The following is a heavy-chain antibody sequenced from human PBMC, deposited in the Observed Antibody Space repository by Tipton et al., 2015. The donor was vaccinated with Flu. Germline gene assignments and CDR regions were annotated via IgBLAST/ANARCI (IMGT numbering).Heavy chain of an antibody. CDR1: GGSISSYY. D-gene: IGHD5-12*01. CDR3: ARGGYSGYDRYYFDY. J-gene: IGHJ4*02. Sequence: TLSLTCTVSGGSISSYYWSWIRQPAGKGLEWIGRIYTSGSTNYNPSLKSRVTMSVDTSKNQLSLKLSSVTAADTAVYYCARGGYSGYDRYYFDYWGQGTLVTVSS. V-gene: IGHV4-4*07. CDR2: IYTSGST.